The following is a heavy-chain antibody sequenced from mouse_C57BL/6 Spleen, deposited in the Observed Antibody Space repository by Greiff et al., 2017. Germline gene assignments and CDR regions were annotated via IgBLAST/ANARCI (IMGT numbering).Heavy chain of an antibody. V-gene: IGHV2-2*01. J-gene: IGHJ3*01. Sequence: QVQLQQSGPGLVQPSQSLSITCTASGFSLTSYGVHWVRQSPGKGLEWLGVIWSGGSTDYNAAFISRLSISKDNSKSQVFFKMNSLQADDTAIYYCARTLRSPWFAYWGQGTLVTVSA. CDR1: GFSLTSYG. CDR2: IWSGGST. D-gene: IGHD1-1*01. CDR3: ARTLRSPWFAY.